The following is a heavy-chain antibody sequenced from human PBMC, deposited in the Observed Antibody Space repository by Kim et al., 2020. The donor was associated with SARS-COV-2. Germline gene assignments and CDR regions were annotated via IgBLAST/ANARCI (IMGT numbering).Heavy chain of an antibody. CDR2: VHSTGST. Sequence: AETLSLTCTVSGDTIKRCGHYWGWIRQPPGEGLEWIGTVHSTGSTFYNPSLRSRVTISLDMYKNQFSLKMSSVTAADTAVYYCAGRPPLDGFEEGLFPFDHWGPGTLVTVSS. V-gene: IGHV4-39*07. D-gene: IGHD3-10*01. J-gene: IGHJ4*02. CDR3: AGRPPLDGFEEGLFPFDH. CDR1: GDTIKRCGHY.